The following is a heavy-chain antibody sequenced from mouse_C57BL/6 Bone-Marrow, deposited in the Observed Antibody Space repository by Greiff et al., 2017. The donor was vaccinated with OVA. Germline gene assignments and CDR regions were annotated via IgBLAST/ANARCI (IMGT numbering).Heavy chain of an antibody. CDR2: IYPGDGDT. J-gene: IGHJ2*01. V-gene: IGHV1-82*01. CDR1: GYAFSSSW. Sequence: VQLQQSGPELVKPGASVKISCKASGYAFSSSWMNWVKQRPGKGLEWIGRIYPGDGDTNYNGKCKGKATLTVDKSSSTAYMQLSSLTSEDSAVYFCARGGSSYDDWGQGTTLTVSS. CDR3: ARGGSSYDD. D-gene: IGHD1-1*01.